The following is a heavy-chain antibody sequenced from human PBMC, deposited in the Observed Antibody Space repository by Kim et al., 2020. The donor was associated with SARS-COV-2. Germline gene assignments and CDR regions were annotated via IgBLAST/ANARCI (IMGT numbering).Heavy chain of an antibody. CDR2: IDWDDDK. Sequence: SGPTLVNPTQTLTLTCTFSGFSLSSSGMCVSWIRQPPGKALEWLALIDWDDDKYYSTSLKTRLTISTDTSKTQVVLTMTNMDPVDTATYDCARVPPTGAVFDYWGQGTLVTVSS. V-gene: IGHV2-70*01. CDR3: ARVPPTGAVFDY. J-gene: IGHJ4*02. D-gene: IGHD7-27*01. CDR1: GFSLSSSGMC.